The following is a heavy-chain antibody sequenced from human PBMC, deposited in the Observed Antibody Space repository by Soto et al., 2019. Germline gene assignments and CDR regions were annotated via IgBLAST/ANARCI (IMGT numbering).Heavy chain of an antibody. CDR1: GYSFTSYW. Sequence: GESLKISCKGSGYSFTSYWNGWGRQMPGKGLEWMGIIYPGDSDTRYSPSFQGQVTISADKSLSTAYLQWSSLKASDTAMYYCARVGQSSSDDAFDIWGQGTMVTVSS. D-gene: IGHD6-13*01. CDR2: IYPGDSDT. CDR3: ARVGQSSSDDAFDI. V-gene: IGHV5-51*01. J-gene: IGHJ3*02.